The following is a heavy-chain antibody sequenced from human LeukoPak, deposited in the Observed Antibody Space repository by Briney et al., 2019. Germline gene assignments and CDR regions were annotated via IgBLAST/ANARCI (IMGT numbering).Heavy chain of an antibody. CDR3: ARGFYDFWSGYFTIQANFDY. CDR2: IYHSGST. Sequence: SETLSLTCTVSGYSISSGYYWGWIRQPPGKGLEWIGSIYHSGSTYYNPSLKSRVTISVDTSKNQFSPKLSSVTATDTAVYYCARGFYDFWSGYFTIQANFDYWGQGTLVTVSS. CDR1: GYSISSGYY. J-gene: IGHJ4*02. D-gene: IGHD3-3*01. V-gene: IGHV4-38-2*02.